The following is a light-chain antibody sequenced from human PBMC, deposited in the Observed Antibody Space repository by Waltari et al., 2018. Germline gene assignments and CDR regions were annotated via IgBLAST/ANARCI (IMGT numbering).Light chain of an antibody. J-gene: IGKJ3*01. Sequence: VLTQSPATLSVSPGERVPLSCRASQGYSNYVAWLQQKPGQPPRLPFYDASRRAPGTPARYSASGAGTDFTLSINNLEPEDFAVYYCQGRTHGLPKFTFGPGTRVDIK. V-gene: IGKV3D-11*01. CDR1: QGYSNY. CDR2: DAS. CDR3: QGRTHGLPKFT.